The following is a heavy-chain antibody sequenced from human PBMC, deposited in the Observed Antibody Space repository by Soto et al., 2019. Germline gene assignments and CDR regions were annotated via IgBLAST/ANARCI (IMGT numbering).Heavy chain of an antibody. CDR3: ARNLRDCSSTSCLNYGMDV. J-gene: IGHJ6*02. CDR1: GYTLTGYY. V-gene: IGHV1-2*04. D-gene: IGHD2-2*01. Sequence: QVQLVQSGAEVKKPGASVKVSCKASGYTLTGYYMHWVRQAPGQGLEWMGWINPNSGGTNYAQKFQGWVTMTRDTSISTADMELSRLRSDDTAVYYCARNLRDCSSTSCLNYGMDVWGQGTTVTVSS. CDR2: INPNSGGT.